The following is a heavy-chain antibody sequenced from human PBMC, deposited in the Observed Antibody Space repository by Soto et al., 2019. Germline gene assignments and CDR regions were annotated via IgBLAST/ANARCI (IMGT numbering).Heavy chain of an antibody. J-gene: IGHJ4*02. CDR2: ISGSGGTT. V-gene: IGHV3-23*01. Sequence: PGGSLRLSCAASGFTFSSYAMSWVRQAPGKGLECVSTISGSGGTTYYADSVKGRFTISRDNSKNTLYLQMNSLRAEDTAVYYCAKVRSTKIFDVVSLFAYWGQGTPVTVSS. D-gene: IGHD3-3*01. CDR1: GFTFSSYA. CDR3: AKVRSTKIFDVVSLFAY.